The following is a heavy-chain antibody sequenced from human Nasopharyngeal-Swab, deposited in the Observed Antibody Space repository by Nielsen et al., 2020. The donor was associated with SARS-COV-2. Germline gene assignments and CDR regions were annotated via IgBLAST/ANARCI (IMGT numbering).Heavy chain of an antibody. D-gene: IGHD1-26*01. J-gene: IGHJ4*02. CDR1: GFTFSSYA. V-gene: IGHV3-23*01. CDR2: ISGSGGST. CDR3: AKVFPASGGYGDEFDY. Sequence: GGSLRLSCAASGFTFSSYAMSWVRQAPGKGLEWVSAISGSGGSTYYADSVKGRFTISRDNSKNTLYLQMNSLRAEDTAVYYCAKVFPASGGYGDEFDYWGQGTLVTVSS.